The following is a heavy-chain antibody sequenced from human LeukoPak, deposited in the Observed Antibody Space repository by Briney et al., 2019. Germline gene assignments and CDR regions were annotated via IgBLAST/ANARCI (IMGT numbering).Heavy chain of an antibody. V-gene: IGHV7-4-1*02. Sequence: GASVKVSCKASGYTFTSYAMNWVRQAPGQGLEWMGWINTDSGNPTYAQGFTGRFVFSVDSSVSTAYLQISNLMPEDTAKYYCAREILRFDIWGQGTTVTVSS. CDR2: INTDSGNP. CDR1: GYTFTSYA. J-gene: IGHJ3*02. CDR3: AREILRFDI.